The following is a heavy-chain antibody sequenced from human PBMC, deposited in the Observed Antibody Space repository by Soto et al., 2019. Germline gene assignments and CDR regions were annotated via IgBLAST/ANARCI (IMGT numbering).Heavy chain of an antibody. CDR2: IYHSGTT. Sequence: QVHLQESGPGLVKPSQTLSLTCTVSGDPISSGGNYWSWIRQRPGKGLEWIGFIYHSGTTQYNPYLKSRVTLSVDTSKNQFSLKLTSVTAADTALYYCAREATTIFGVVKVSGNWFDSWGQGTLVTVSS. CDR1: GDPISSGGNY. J-gene: IGHJ5*01. V-gene: IGHV4-31*03. CDR3: AREATTIFGVVKVSGNWFDS. D-gene: IGHD3-3*01.